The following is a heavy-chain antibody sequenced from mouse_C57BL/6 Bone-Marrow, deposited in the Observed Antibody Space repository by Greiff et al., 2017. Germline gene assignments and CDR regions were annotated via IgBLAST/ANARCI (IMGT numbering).Heavy chain of an antibody. CDR3: ARWGDYDDGFAY. V-gene: IGHV1-69*01. CDR1: GYTFTSYW. CDR2: IDPSDSYT. J-gene: IGHJ3*01. Sequence: QVQLQQPGAELVMPGASVKLSCKASGYTFTSYWMHWVKQRPGQGLEWIGEIDPSDSYTNYNQKFKGKSTLTVDKSSSTAYMQLSSLTSEDSAVYYCARWGDYDDGFAYWGQGTLVTVSA. D-gene: IGHD2-4*01.